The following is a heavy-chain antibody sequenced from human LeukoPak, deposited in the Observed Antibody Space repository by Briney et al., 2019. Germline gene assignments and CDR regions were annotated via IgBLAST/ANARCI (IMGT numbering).Heavy chain of an antibody. V-gene: IGHV3-23*01. Sequence: GGSLRLSCAASGFTFSSYAMSWVRQAPGKGLEWVSAISGSGGSTYYADSVKGRFTSSRDNAKNSLYLQMNSLRAEDAAVYYCARGSSSYDCWGQGTLLTVSS. CDR2: ISGSGGST. D-gene: IGHD6-13*01. CDR3: ARGSSSYDC. J-gene: IGHJ4*02. CDR1: GFTFSSYA.